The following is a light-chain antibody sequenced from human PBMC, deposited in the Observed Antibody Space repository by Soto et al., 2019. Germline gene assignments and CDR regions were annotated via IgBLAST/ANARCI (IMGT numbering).Light chain of an antibody. V-gene: IGKV3-15*01. Sequence: EIVMTQSPATLSVSPGERATLSCRASQNVGNNLVWYQQKPGQAPRLLIYGASTRAAGIPDRFSGSGSGTEFTLTISGRQSDDFAVYYCQQCYNWPPWTFGQGTKVDIK. CDR2: GAS. CDR1: QNVGNN. CDR3: QQCYNWPPWT. J-gene: IGKJ1*01.